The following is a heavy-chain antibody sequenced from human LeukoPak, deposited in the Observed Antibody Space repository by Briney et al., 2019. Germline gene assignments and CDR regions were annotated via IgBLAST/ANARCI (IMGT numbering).Heavy chain of an antibody. CDR3: ARDRSGYDVFDY. CDR1: GYAFTTYY. V-gene: IGHV1-46*01. CDR2: INRSVGTS. J-gene: IGHJ4*02. D-gene: IGHD3-3*01. Sequence: ASVRVSCKASGYAFTTYYIHWVRQAPGQGLEWLGVINRSVGTSNYAQTFQGRVAMTRDTSTSTVYIELSSLRSEDTAVYYCARDRSGYDVFDYWGQGTPVTVSS.